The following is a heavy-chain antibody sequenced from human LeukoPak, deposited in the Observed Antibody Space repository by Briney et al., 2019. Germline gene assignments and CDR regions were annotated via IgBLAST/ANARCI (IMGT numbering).Heavy chain of an antibody. Sequence: GGSLRLSCAASGFTFSSYWMSWVRQAPGKGLEWVANIKQDGSEKYYVDSVKGRPTISRDNAKNSLYLQMNSLRAEDTAVYYCARDSEYYYYYYYMDVWGKGTTVTVSS. CDR1: GFTFSSYW. CDR2: IKQDGSEK. J-gene: IGHJ6*03. D-gene: IGHD3-10*01. CDR3: ARDSEYYYYYYYMDV. V-gene: IGHV3-7*03.